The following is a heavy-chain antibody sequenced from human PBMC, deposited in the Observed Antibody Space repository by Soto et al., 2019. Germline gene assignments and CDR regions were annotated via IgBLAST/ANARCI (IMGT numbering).Heavy chain of an antibody. CDR3: VHHVTGCSFDV. D-gene: IGHD2-15*01. Sequence: QITLKESGPTVVKPTQTLTLTCTFSGFSLTADGVGVGWIRQPPGKALEWLALIYWDDDTRYSPTLKSRLTISKDISKSRVVLTLTDMDPVDAGTYFCVHHVTGCSFDVWGQGSRVTVS. J-gene: IGHJ3*01. CDR1: GFSLTADGVG. V-gene: IGHV2-5*02. CDR2: IYWDDDT.